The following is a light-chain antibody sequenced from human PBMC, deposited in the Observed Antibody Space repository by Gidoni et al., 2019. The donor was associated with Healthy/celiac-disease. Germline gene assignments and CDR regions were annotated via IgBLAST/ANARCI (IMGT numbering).Light chain of an antibody. CDR2: AAS. J-gene: IGKJ1*01. CDR3: QQLNSYPQT. Sequence: DIQFTQSPSFLSASVGDRVTITCRASHGISSYLAWYKQKPGKAPKLLIYAASTLQSGVPSRFSGSGYGTEFTLTISSLQPEDFATYYCQQLNSYPQTFGQGTKVESK. CDR1: HGISSY. V-gene: IGKV1-9*01.